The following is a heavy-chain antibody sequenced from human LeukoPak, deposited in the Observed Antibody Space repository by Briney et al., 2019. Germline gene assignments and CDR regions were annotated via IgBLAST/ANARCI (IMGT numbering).Heavy chain of an antibody. D-gene: IGHD3-9*01. CDR1: GFTFSSYW. J-gene: IGHJ4*02. CDR3: ARGSVYYDILTGYYSY. Sequence: LPGGSLRLSCAASGFTFSSYWMSWVRQAPGKGLGWVANIKQDGSEKYYVDSVKGRFTISRDNAKNSLYLQMNSLRAEDTAVYYCARGSVYYDILTGYYSYWGQGTLVTVSS. CDR2: IKQDGSEK. V-gene: IGHV3-7*03.